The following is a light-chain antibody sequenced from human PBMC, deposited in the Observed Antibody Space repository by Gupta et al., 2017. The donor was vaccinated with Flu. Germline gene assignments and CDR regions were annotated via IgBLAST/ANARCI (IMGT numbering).Light chain of an antibody. V-gene: IGKV3-11*01. Sequence: EIVFTQSPATLSLSPGERATLSCRASQSVSSYLAWYKQKPGQAPRLLIYDASNRDTGITARFSGSGYGKDVTLTSSSREQEDFAGYYSQQRSNWPQVTFGQGTRMDIK. CDR2: DAS. J-gene: IGKJ5*01. CDR3: QQRSNWPQVT. CDR1: QSVSSY.